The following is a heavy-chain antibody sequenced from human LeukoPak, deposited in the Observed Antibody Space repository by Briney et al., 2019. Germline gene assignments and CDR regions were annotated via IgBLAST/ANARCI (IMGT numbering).Heavy chain of an antibody. CDR3: ARENYDYVWGSYRPDAFDI. CDR1: GGSISSYY. Sequence: PSETLSLICTVSGGSISSYYWSWIRQPPGKGLEWIGYIYYSGSTNYNPSLKSRVTISVDTSKNQFSLKLSSVTAADTAVYYCARENYDYVWGSYRPDAFDIWGQGTMVTVSS. J-gene: IGHJ3*02. V-gene: IGHV4-59*01. D-gene: IGHD3-16*02. CDR2: IYYSGST.